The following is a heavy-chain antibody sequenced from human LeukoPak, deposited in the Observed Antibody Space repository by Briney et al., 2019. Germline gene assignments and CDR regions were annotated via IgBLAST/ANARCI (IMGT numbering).Heavy chain of an antibody. D-gene: IGHD6-13*01. Sequence: GGSLRLSCAASGFTVSSNYMSWVRQAPGKGLEWVSVIYSGGSTYYADSVKGRFTISRDNSKNTLYLQMNSLRAEDTAVYYCARETPYSSSWYSPESGYYMDVWGKGTTVTISS. CDR1: GFTVSSNY. CDR3: ARETPYSSSWYSPESGYYMDV. J-gene: IGHJ6*03. CDR2: IYSGGST. V-gene: IGHV3-66*01.